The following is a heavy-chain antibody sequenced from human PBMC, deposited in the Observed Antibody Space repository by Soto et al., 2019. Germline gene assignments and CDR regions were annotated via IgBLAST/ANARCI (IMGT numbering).Heavy chain of an antibody. J-gene: IGHJ6*02. CDR3: ARRGARGGSDTLMDV. Sequence: QVQLVQSGAEVKKPGSSVKVSCKASGGTFSSYTISWVRQAPGQGLEWMGRIIPILGIANYAQKFQGRVTTTAYKSASTEHMALSSLRSEATAEYYCARRGARGGSDTLMDVWGQGTTVTVSS. CDR1: GGTFSSYT. V-gene: IGHV1-69*02. D-gene: IGHD6-25*01. CDR2: IIPILGIA.